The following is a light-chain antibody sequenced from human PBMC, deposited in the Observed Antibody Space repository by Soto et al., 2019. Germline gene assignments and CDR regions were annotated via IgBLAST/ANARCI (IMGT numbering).Light chain of an antibody. CDR3: QQYDSYYT. CDR2: DVS. J-gene: IGKJ2*01. V-gene: IGKV1-5*01. Sequence: DIQMTQSPSTLSASVGDRVTLTCRASQSISNWLAWYQQKPGKAPTLLIYDVSRLESGVPSRFSGSGSGTEFTLTINSLQPEDFATYDCQQYDSYYTFGQWPKVDLK. CDR1: QSISNW.